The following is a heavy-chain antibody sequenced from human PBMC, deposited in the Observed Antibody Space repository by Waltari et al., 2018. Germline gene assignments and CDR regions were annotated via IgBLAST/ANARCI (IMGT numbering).Heavy chain of an antibody. CDR3: ARDRPGTISSFDP. J-gene: IGHJ5*02. V-gene: IGHV4-39*07. D-gene: IGHD6-6*01. CDR1: GDSISGSNYY. Sequence: QLQLLESGPGLVEPSETLSLTCTVSGDSISGSNYYWGWIRQPPGKGLEWIGSIYSGGSSYYNPSLKSRVTISVDTSKNQFSLKLNSVTAADAAVYFCARDRPGTISSFDPWGQGTLVTVSS. CDR2: IYSGGSS.